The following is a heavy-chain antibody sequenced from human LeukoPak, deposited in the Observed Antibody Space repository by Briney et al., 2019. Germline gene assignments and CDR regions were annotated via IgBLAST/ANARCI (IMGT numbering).Heavy chain of an antibody. J-gene: IGHJ5*02. Sequence: ASVKVSCKASGYTFTSYGISWVRQAPGQGPEWMGWISAYNGNTNYAQKLQGRVTMTTDTSTSTAYMELRSLRSDDTAVYYCARGSSSSWYPNWFDPWGQGTLVTVSS. CDR1: GYTFTSYG. D-gene: IGHD6-13*01. CDR2: ISAYNGNT. CDR3: ARGSSSSWYPNWFDP. V-gene: IGHV1-18*01.